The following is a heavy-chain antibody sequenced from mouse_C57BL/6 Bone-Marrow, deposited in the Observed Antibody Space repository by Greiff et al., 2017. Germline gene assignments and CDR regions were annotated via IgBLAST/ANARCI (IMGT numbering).Heavy chain of an antibody. CDR3: ARGYDCDGFAY. CDR2: IYGDDDK. V-gene: IGHV8-12*01. Sequence: QVTLKVSGPGILQSSQTLSLTCSFSGFSLSTSGMGVSWIRQPSGKGLEWLAHIYGDDDKRYNPSLKSRLTIPKDTSSNQVFLKITRVDTAETATYYCARGYDCDGFAYWGQGTLVTVSA. J-gene: IGHJ3*01. D-gene: IGHD2-4*01. CDR1: GFSLSTSGMG.